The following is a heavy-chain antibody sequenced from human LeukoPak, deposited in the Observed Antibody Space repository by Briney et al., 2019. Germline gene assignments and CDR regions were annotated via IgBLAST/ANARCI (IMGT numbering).Heavy chain of an antibody. CDR3: ARAAVVSGWRNWFDP. CDR1: GGSISSGSYY. D-gene: IGHD4-23*01. CDR2: IYTGGST. V-gene: IGHV4-61*02. J-gene: IGHJ5*02. Sequence: RPSQTLSLTCTVSGGSISSGSYYWSWIRQPAGKGLEWIGRIYTGGSTNYNPSLKSRVTIAVDTSKNQFSLKLSSVTAADTAVHYCARAAVVSGWRNWFDPWGQGTLVTVSS.